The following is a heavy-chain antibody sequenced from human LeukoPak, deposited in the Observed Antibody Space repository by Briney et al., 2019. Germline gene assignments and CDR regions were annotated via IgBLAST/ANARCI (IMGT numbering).Heavy chain of an antibody. CDR2: IYFSGST. CDR1: DGSISSYY. D-gene: IGHD6-19*01. J-gene: IGHJ4*02. CDR3: ARARRAVADYFDY. Sequence: PSETLSLTCTVADGSISSYYRNWIRQPPGKGLEWIGYIYFSGSTNYNPSLKSRVTISIDTSKNQFSLKLSSVTAADTAVYYCARARRAVADYFDYWGQGTLVTVPS. V-gene: IGHV4-59*01.